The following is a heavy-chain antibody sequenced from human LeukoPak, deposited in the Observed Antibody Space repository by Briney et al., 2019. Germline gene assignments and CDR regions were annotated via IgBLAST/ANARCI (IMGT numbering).Heavy chain of an antibody. D-gene: IGHD7-27*01. J-gene: IGHJ3*02. V-gene: IGHV3-48*03. Sequence: GGSLRLSCAASGFTFSSYEMNWVRQAPGKGLEWVSYISSTGTTIYYADSVKGRFTISRDNSKNTLYLQMNSLRAEDTAVYYCAKDGGPGASDAFDIWGQGTMVTVSS. CDR2: ISSTGTTI. CDR3: AKDGGPGASDAFDI. CDR1: GFTFSSYE.